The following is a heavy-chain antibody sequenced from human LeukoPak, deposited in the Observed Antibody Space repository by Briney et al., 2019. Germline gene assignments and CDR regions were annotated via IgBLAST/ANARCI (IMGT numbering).Heavy chain of an antibody. CDR3: ARVVDGSGSGAFDI. Sequence: GGSLRLSCAASGFTFSSYDMHWVRQATGKGLEWVSAIGTAGDAYYPGSVKGRFTISRENAKNSLYLQMNSLRAGDTAMYYCARVVDGSGSGAFDIWGQGTMVTVSS. CDR2: IGTAGDA. D-gene: IGHD3-10*01. J-gene: IGHJ3*02. V-gene: IGHV3-13*01. CDR1: GFTFSSYD.